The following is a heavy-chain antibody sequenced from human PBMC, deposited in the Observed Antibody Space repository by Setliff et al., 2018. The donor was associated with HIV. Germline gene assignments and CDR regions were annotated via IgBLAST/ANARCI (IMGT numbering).Heavy chain of an antibody. D-gene: IGHD2-21*01. CDR3: ATGPLYSSDRGYFDY. Sequence: SVKVSCKASGDTFNTFDMNWVRQAPGQGLAWMGGIIPRARIPNYAQKVQDRVTITANESTSTVYMEISSLTSEDTALDYCATGPLYSSDRGYFDYWGQGTLVTVSS. J-gene: IGHJ4*02. CDR2: IIPRARIP. CDR1: GDTFNTFD. V-gene: IGHV1-69*10.